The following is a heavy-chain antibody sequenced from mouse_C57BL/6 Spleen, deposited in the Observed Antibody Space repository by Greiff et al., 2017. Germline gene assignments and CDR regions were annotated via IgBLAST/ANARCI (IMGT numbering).Heavy chain of an antibody. J-gene: IGHJ1*03. CDR1: GYTFTDYE. V-gene: IGHV1-15*01. Sequence: QVQLKESGAELVRPGASVTLSCKASGYTFTDYEMHWVKQTPVHGLEWIGAIDPETGGTAYNQKFKGKAILTADKSSSTAYMELRSLTSEDSAVYYCTRGRGYRGYFDVWGTGTTVTVSS. CDR3: TRGRGYRGYFDV. D-gene: IGHD2-2*01. CDR2: IDPETGGT.